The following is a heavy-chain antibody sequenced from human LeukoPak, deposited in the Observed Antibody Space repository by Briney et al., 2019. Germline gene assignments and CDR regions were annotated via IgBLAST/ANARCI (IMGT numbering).Heavy chain of an antibody. Sequence: ASVKVSCKASGYTFTSYGISWVRQAPGQGLEWMGWISAYNGNTNYAQKLQGRVTMTTDTSTSTAYMELRSLRSDDTAVYYCARGREEWLEQGYFDYWGQRTLVTVSS. CDR2: ISAYNGNT. V-gene: IGHV1-18*01. CDR1: GYTFTSYG. J-gene: IGHJ4*02. D-gene: IGHD5-12*01. CDR3: ARGREEWLEQGYFDY.